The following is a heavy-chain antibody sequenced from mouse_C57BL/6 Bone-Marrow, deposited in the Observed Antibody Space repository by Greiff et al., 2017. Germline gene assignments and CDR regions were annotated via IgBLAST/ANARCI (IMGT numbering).Heavy chain of an antibody. V-gene: IGHV1-63*01. CDR1: GYTFTNYW. CDR3: ARLRRSVYYYAMDY. J-gene: IGHJ4*01. D-gene: IGHD2-12*01. Sequence: QVQLQQSGAELVRPGTSVKMSCKASGYTFTNYWIGWAKQRPGHGLEWIGDIYPGGGYTNYNETFKSKATLTVDKSSSPAYMQLSSLTSEDSAVYYGARLRRSVYYYAMDYWGQGTSVTVSS. CDR2: IYPGGGYT.